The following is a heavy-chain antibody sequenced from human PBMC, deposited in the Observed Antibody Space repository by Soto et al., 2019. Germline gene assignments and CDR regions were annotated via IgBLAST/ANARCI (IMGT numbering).Heavy chain of an antibody. V-gene: IGHV1-69*02. J-gene: IGHJ4*02. Sequence: SVKVSCKASGGTFSGYTISWVRQAPGQGLEWMGRIIPILGIANYAQKFQGRGTITADKSTSTAYMELSSLRSEDTAVYYCATINIYSGYDSPNFDYWGQGTLVTVSS. CDR1: GGTFSGYT. D-gene: IGHD5-12*01. CDR3: ATINIYSGYDSPNFDY. CDR2: IIPILGIA.